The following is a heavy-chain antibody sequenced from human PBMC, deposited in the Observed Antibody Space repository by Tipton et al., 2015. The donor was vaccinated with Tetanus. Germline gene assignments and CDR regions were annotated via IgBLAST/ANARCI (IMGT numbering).Heavy chain of an antibody. D-gene: IGHD2-21*02. J-gene: IGHJ4*01. Sequence: TLSLICTVSGDSLRTGDRNWSWIRQPPGKGLEWIGSIHDSGTTNYNPSLKSRLTMSVDTSNNLFSLKLTSVTAADTAVYYCATVGLVTASVKYWGQGTLVTVSS. CDR2: IHDSGTT. CDR1: GDSLRTGDRN. V-gene: IGHV4-61*08. CDR3: ATVGLVTASVKY.